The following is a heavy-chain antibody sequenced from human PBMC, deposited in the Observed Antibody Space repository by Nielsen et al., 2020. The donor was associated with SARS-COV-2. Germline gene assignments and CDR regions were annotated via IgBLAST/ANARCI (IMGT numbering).Heavy chain of an antibody. Sequence: SETLSLTCTVSGGSISSYYWSWIRQPPGKGLEWIGYIYYSGSTKYNPSLKSRVTISVDTSKNQFSLKLTSVTAADTAVYYCARQGLYYYYGMDAWGQGTTVTVSS. CDR3: ARQGLYYYYGMDA. CDR1: GGSISSYY. CDR2: IYYSGST. J-gene: IGHJ6*02. V-gene: IGHV4-59*08.